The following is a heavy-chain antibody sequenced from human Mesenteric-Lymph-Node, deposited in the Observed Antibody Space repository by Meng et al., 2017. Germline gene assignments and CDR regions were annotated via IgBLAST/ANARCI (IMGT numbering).Heavy chain of an antibody. J-gene: IGHJ4*02. D-gene: IGHD5-24*01. V-gene: IGHV3-48*03. Sequence: GESLKISCAASGFTFSSYEMNWVRQAPGKVLEWVSYISSSGSTIYYADSVKGRFTISRDNAKNSLYLQMNSLRAEDTAVYYCARTGWLQFLDYWGQGTLVTVSS. CDR3: ARTGWLQFLDY. CDR2: ISSSGSTI. CDR1: GFTFSSYE.